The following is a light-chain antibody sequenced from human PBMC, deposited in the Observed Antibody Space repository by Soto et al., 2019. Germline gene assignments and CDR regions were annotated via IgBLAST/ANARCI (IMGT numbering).Light chain of an antibody. CDR2: DVS. CDR3: CSYAGSYSWV. Sequence: QSALTQPRSVSGSPGQSVTISCTGTSSDVGGYDYVSWYQHHPGKAPKVMIYDVSKRPSGVPDRFSGSKSGNTASLTISGLQAEDEADYYCCSYAGSYSWVFGGGTQLT. V-gene: IGLV2-11*01. J-gene: IGLJ3*02. CDR1: SSDVGGYDY.